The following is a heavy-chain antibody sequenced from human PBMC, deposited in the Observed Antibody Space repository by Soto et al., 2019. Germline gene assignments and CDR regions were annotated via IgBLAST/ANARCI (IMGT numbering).Heavy chain of an antibody. CDR3: AKNGLRDSPSAIDS. V-gene: IGHV3-23*01. CDR1: GFTFSNNG. Sequence: GGPLSLSCSTSGFTFSNNGMSWVRQAQGKGLYWVSGISGRGRNTYYADSVKCRFTISRDNSKNTVFLQMNSLRAEDTAVYYCAKNGLRDSPSAIDSLVQGTLVTGSS. J-gene: IGHJ4*02. CDR2: ISGRGRNT. D-gene: IGHD4-17*01.